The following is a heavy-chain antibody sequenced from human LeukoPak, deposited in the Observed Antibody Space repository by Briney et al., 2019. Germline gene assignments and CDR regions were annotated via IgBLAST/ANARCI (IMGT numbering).Heavy chain of an antibody. CDR3: ARGRVFLVLAHYYYYGMDV. J-gene: IGHJ6*02. D-gene: IGHD6-13*01. CDR1: GGTFSSYA. Sequence: ASVTVSCKASGGTFSSYAISWVRQAPGQGLEWMGGIIPIFGTANYAQKFQGRVTITADESTSTAYMELSSLRSEDTAVYYCARGRVFLVLAHYYYYGMDVWGQGTTVTVSS. CDR2: IIPIFGTA. V-gene: IGHV1-69*13.